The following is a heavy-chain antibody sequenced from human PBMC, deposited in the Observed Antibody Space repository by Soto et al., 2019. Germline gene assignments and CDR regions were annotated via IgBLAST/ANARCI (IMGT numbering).Heavy chain of an antibody. CDR1: GGSISHYY. CDR3: ARDRSTYGGGGTGEVKENWFDP. Sequence: NPSETLSITCTVSGGSISHYYWSWIRQSPGKGLEWIGYAYYSGSTDYNPSLKSRVTMSVDTSKNQVSLKLNSVTTADTAVYYCARDRSTYGGGGTGEVKENWFDPWGPGTLVTVSS. D-gene: IGHD2-8*01. CDR2: AYYSGST. J-gene: IGHJ5*02. V-gene: IGHV4-59*01.